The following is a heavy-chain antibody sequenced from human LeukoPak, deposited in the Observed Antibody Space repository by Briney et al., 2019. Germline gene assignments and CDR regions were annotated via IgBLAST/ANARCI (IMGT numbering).Heavy chain of an antibody. CDR2: IYYSGST. J-gene: IGHJ4*02. CDR1: GGSISGGDYY. D-gene: IGHD2-21*02. Sequence: SQTLSLTCTVSGGSISGGDYYWSWIRQPPGKGLEWIGYIYYSGSTYYNPSLKSRVTISVDTSKNQFSLKLSSVTAADTAVYYCARGRRHCGGDCYSGGFDYWGQGTLVTVSS. V-gene: IGHV4-30-4*01. CDR3: ARGRRHCGGDCYSGGFDY.